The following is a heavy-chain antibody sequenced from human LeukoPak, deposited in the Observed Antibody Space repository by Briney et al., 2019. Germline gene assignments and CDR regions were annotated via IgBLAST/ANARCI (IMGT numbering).Heavy chain of an antibody. CDR2: MNPNSGNT. J-gene: IGHJ5*02. CDR3: AREYQLLGTVYNYFDP. Sequence: ASVKVSCKASGYTFTSYDINWVRQATGQGLEWMGWMNPNSGNTGYSQKFQGRVTMTRNTSISTAYMELTSLRSEDTAVYYCAREYQLLGTVYNYFDPWGQGTLVTVSS. CDR1: GYTFTSYD. D-gene: IGHD2-2*01. V-gene: IGHV1-8*01.